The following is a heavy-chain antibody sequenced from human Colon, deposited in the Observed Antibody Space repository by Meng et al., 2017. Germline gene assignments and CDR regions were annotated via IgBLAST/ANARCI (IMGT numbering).Heavy chain of an antibody. CDR2: IRTKRNSYTT. Sequence: GGSLRLSCASSGFNFSDQHMDWVRQAPGKGLEWVGRIRTKRNSYTTEYSASVKCRFTVSRDDSQNSLYLQMNSLKTEDTAMYYCAALGGYSGGSGSSAYWGQGTMVTVSS. V-gene: IGHV3-72*01. J-gene: IGHJ3*01. CDR1: GFNFSDQH. D-gene: IGHD6-19*01. CDR3: AALGGYSGGSGSSAY.